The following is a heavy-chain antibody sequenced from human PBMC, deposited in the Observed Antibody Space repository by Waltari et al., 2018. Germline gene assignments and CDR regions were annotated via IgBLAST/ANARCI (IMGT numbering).Heavy chain of an antibody. D-gene: IGHD6-13*01. V-gene: IGHV3-23*01. CDR1: GFTFSSYA. CDR2: ISGSGGST. J-gene: IGHJ6*02. CDR3: ATEYSSSWYTYGMDV. Sequence: EVQLLESGGGLVQPGGSLRLSCAASGFTFSSYAMSWVRQATGKGLEWVSAISGSGGSTYYADSVKGRFTISRDNSKNTLYLQMNSLRAEDTAVYYCATEYSSSWYTYGMDVWGQGTTVTVSS.